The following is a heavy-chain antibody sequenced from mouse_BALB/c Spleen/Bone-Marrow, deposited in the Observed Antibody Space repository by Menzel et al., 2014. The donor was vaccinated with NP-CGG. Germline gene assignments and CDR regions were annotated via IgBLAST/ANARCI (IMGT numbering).Heavy chain of an antibody. Sequence: VQLQQPGAELVKPGASVKLSSTASGFNIKDTYMHWVKQRPEQGLEWIGRIDPANGNTKYDPKFQGKATITADTSSNTAYLQLSSLTSEDTAVYYCAMYYYGSSLFAYWGQGTLVTVSA. J-gene: IGHJ3*01. CDR2: IDPANGNT. CDR3: AMYYYGSSLFAY. V-gene: IGHV14-3*02. CDR1: GFNIKDTY. D-gene: IGHD1-1*01.